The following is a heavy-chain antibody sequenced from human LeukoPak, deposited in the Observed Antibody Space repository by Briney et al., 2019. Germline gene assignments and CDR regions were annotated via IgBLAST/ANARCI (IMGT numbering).Heavy chain of an antibody. D-gene: IGHD3-22*01. CDR3: ARDRAYYYDSSGLHRGFDY. CDR1: GFTFDDYG. V-gene: IGHV3-20*04. Sequence: GGSLRLSCAASGFTFDDYGMSWVRQAPGKGLEWVSGINWNGGSKGYADSVKGRFTISRDNAKNSLYLQMNSLRAEDTALYYCARDRAYYYDSSGLHRGFDYWGQGTLVTVSS. J-gene: IGHJ4*02. CDR2: INWNGGSK.